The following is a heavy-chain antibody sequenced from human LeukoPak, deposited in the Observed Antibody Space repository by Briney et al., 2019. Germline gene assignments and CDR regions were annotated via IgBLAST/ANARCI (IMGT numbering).Heavy chain of an antibody. CDR1: GGSFSGYY. D-gene: IGHD2-15*01. V-gene: IGHV4-34*01. CDR3: ARVLSYIDY. Sequence: SETLSLTCAVYGGSFSGYYWSWIRQPPGKGLEWIGEISHSGSTYYNPSLKSRVTISVDTSKNQFSLKLSSVTAADTAVYYCARVLSYIDYWGQGTLVTVSS. CDR2: ISHSGST. J-gene: IGHJ4*02.